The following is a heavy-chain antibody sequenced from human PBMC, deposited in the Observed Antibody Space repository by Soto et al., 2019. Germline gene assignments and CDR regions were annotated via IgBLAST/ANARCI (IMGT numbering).Heavy chain of an antibody. V-gene: IGHV4-31*03. Sequence: QVQLQASGPGLVKPSQTLSLTCTVAGASISSGGYYWSRIRQQPGKGLEWIGHIYNSGTTYYNPSLKHRVIILVDKSKNQFSLKVSSVTAADTPVYYCARGLYSSSWYVDHWGQGALVTVSS. D-gene: IGHD6-13*01. CDR3: ARGLYSSSWYVDH. CDR1: GASISSGGYY. J-gene: IGHJ5*02. CDR2: IYNSGTT.